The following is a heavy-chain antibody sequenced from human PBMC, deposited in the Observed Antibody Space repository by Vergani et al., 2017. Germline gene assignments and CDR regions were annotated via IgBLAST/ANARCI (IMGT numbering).Heavy chain of an antibody. CDR3: GGGAARTFDY. J-gene: IGHJ4*02. CDR2: ISYDGSNK. D-gene: IGHD6-6*01. CDR1: GFTFSSYA. V-gene: IGHV3-30-3*01. Sequence: QVQLVESGGGVVQPGRSLRLSCAASGFTFSSYAMHWVRQAPGKGLEWVAVISYDGSNKYYADSVKGRFTISRDNSKNTLYLQMNSLRSEDTAVYYCGGGAARTFDYWGQGTLVTVSS.